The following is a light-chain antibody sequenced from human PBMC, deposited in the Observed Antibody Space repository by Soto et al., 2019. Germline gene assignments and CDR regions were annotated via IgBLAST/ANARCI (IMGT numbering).Light chain of an antibody. CDR1: SSDVGGYDY. CDR3: SSFTSSSTSV. J-gene: IGLJ1*01. V-gene: IGLV2-14*01. Sequence: QSVLTQPASVSGSPGQSITISCTGTSSDVGGYDYVSWYQQHPAKAPKLAIYEVTERPSGVSTRFSGSKSGNTASLTISGLRADDEADYYCSSFTSSSTSVFGTGTKVTVL. CDR2: EVT.